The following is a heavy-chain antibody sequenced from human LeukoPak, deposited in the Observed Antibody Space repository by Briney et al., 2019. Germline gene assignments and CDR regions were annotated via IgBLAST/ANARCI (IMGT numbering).Heavy chain of an antibody. CDR1: GFTFSSYW. Sequence: GGSQRLSCAASGFTFSSYWMSWVRQAPGKGLEWVANIKQDGSEKYYVDSVKGRFTISRDNAKNSLYLQMNSLRAEDTAVYYCARDKIVGATIFDYWGQGTLVTVSS. J-gene: IGHJ4*02. D-gene: IGHD1-26*01. CDR2: IKQDGSEK. CDR3: ARDKIVGATIFDY. V-gene: IGHV3-7*01.